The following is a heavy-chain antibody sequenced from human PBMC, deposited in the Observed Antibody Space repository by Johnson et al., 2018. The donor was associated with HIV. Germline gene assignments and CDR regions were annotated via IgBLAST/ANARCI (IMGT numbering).Heavy chain of an antibody. CDR1: GFTFSSYA. D-gene: IGHD2-21*01. Sequence: MQLVESGGGLVQPGGSLRLSCAASGFTFSSYAMSWVRQAPGKGLEWVSAISGSGGSTYYADSVKGRFTISRDNAKNSLYLQMNSLRVEDTAVYYCASSQGSGEGAFDIWGQGTMVTVSS. CDR3: ASSQGSGEGAFDI. CDR2: ISGSGGST. J-gene: IGHJ3*02. V-gene: IGHV3-23*04.